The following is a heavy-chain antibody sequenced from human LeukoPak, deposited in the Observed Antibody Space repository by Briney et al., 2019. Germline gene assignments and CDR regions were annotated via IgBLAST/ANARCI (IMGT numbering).Heavy chain of an antibody. D-gene: IGHD6-13*01. CDR2: IWSDGNKK. J-gene: IGHJ6*03. V-gene: IGHV3-33*01. CDR1: VVTFSSYG. CDR3: ARGQYSSSWNTFYYYYMDV. Sequence: GGSLRLSCAASVVTFSSYGMYWVRQAPGKGLEWVAFIWSDGNKKYYADSVKGRFTISRDNAKNSLYLQMNSLRAEDTAVYYCARGQYSSSWNTFYYYYMDVWGKGTTVTVSS.